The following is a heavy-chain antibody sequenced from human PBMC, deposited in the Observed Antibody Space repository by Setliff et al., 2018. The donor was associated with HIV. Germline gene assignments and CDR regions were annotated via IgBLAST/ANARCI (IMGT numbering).Heavy chain of an antibody. Sequence: GGSLRLSCAASGFTFDDYTMHWVRRGPGRGLEWVSRIGRDGTVANYADSVKGRFTISRDNARNTLYLQMNSLRPEDTAVYYCARCYYDSSGPTDAFDIWGQGTVVTVSS. CDR2: IGRDGTVA. D-gene: IGHD3-22*01. CDR1: GFTFDDYT. J-gene: IGHJ3*02. CDR3: ARCYYDSSGPTDAFDI. V-gene: IGHV3-74*01.